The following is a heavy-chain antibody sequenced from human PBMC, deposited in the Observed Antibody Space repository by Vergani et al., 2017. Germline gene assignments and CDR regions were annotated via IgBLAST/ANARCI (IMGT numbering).Heavy chain of an antibody. Sequence: EVQLLESGGDLVQPGGSLRLSCAASGFTFSSYAMSWVRQAPGKGLEWVSAISGSGCSTYYADSVKGRFTISRDNSKNTLYLQMNSLRAEDTAVYYCAKPPYDFWSCYYAYWGQGTLVTVSS. CDR3: AKPPYDFWSCYYAY. CDR1: GFTFSSYA. V-gene: IGHV3-23*01. D-gene: IGHD3-3*01. CDR2: ISGSGCST. J-gene: IGHJ4*02.